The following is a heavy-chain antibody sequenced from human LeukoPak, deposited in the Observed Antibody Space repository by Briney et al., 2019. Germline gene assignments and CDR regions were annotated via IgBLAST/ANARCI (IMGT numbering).Heavy chain of an antibody. V-gene: IGHV4-4*07. CDR1: GGSISSYY. CDR3: ARGGYCSGGSCNFDY. CDR2: IYNSGRT. Sequence: SETLSLTCTVSGGSISSYYWSWIRQPVGKGLEWIGRIYNSGRTNYNPSLKSRVTISVDRSKNQFSLKLSSVTAADTAVYYCARGGYCSGGSCNFDYWGQGTLVTVSS. D-gene: IGHD2-15*01. J-gene: IGHJ4*02.